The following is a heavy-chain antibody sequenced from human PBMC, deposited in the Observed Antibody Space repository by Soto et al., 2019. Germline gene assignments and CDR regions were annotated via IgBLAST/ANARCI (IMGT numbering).Heavy chain of an antibody. CDR2: ISPNNGNT. J-gene: IGHJ4*02. CDR3: VRDLDGSGSYYTDY. D-gene: IGHD3-10*01. Sequence: ASVKVSCKASGYSFLSCGLSWVRQAPGQGLEWMGWISPNNGNTNYAQKLQGRVTMTTDTSTSTAYVELRSLRSDDTAVYYCVRDLDGSGSYYTDYWGRGTLVTVSS. V-gene: IGHV1-18*04. CDR1: GYSFLSCG.